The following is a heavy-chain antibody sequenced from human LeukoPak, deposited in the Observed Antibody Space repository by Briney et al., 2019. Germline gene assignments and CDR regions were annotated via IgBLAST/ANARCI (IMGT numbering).Heavy chain of an antibody. CDR2: IKQDGSEK. J-gene: IGHJ6*03. V-gene: IGHV3-7*01. CDR3: ARAASIAAKYMDV. D-gene: IGHD6-6*01. CDR1: GFTFSSYW. Sequence: GGSLRLSCAASGFTFSSYWMSWVRQAPGKGLEWVANIKQDGSEKYYVDSVKGRFTISRDNAKNSLYLQMNSLRAEDTAVYYCARAASIAAKYMDVWGKGTTVTVSS.